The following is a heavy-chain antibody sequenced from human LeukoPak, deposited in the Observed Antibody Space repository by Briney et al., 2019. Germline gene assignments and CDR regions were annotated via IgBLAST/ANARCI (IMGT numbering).Heavy chain of an antibody. CDR3: ARDEGPITMVRGAMDY. J-gene: IGHJ4*02. V-gene: IGHV1-18*01. D-gene: IGHD3-10*01. CDR2: ISAYNGNT. CDR1: GYTFTSYA. Sequence: ASVKVSCKASGYTFTSYAMHWVRQAPGQGLEWMGWISAYNGNTNYAQKLQGRVTMTTDTSTSTAYMELRSLRSDDTAVYYCARDEGPITMVRGAMDYWGQGTLVTVSS.